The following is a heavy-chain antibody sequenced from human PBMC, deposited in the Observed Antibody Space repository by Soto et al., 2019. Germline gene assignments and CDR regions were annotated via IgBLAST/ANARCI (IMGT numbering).Heavy chain of an antibody. D-gene: IGHD1-7*01. V-gene: IGHV4-30-4*01. J-gene: IGHJ3*02. Sequence: QVQLQESGPGLVKPSQTLSLTCTVSGGSISSGDYYWSWIRQPPGKGLEWIGFIYYSGSTYYNPSLKSRVTISVDTSKNQFSLKLSSATAADTGVYYCARVNFRAAFDIWGQGTMLTVSS. CDR1: GGSISSGDYY. CDR3: ARVNFRAAFDI. CDR2: IYYSGST.